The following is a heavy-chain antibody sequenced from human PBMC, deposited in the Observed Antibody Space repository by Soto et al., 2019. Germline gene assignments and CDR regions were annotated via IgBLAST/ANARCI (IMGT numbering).Heavy chain of an antibody. CDR1: GGSLRGRSYY. D-gene: IGHD2-2*01. CDR2: IYDSGST. J-gene: IGHJ4*02. V-gene: IGHV4-30-4*01. Sequence: SSETLCLPCTVSGGSLRGRSYYRSWIRQPPGKGLEWIGYIYDSGSTYYNPSLKSRVFISADTSKNQFSLKVNSVTAADTAVYYCARGRLVPAVNFDYWGLGTLVTVSS. CDR3: ARGRLVPAVNFDY.